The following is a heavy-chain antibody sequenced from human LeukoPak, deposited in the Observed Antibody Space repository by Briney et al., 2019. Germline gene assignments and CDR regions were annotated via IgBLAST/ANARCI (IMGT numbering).Heavy chain of an antibody. Sequence: GGSLRLSCAASGFTVRTNYMSWVRQAPGKGLEWVSVIYSGGSTYYADSVKGRVTISRDKSKNTLYLQMNRLRAEETAVYYCARVSGIYYYYAMDVWGQGPTVTVSS. CDR3: ARVSGIYYYYAMDV. V-gene: IGHV3-66*01. D-gene: IGHD3-10*01. CDR2: IYSGGST. J-gene: IGHJ6*02. CDR1: GFTVRTNY.